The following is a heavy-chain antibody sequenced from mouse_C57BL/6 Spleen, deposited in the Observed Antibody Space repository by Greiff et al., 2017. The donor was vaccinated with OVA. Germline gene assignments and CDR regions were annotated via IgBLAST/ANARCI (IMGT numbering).Heavy chain of an antibody. CDR2: ISYSGST. CDR3: ARESSYGAWFAY. V-gene: IGHV3-1*01. D-gene: IGHD1-1*01. Sequence: VQLKESGPGMVKPSQSLSLTCTVTGYSITSGYDWHWIRHFPGNKLEWMGYISYSGSTNYNPSLKSRISITHDTSKNHFFLKLNSVTTEDTATYYCARESSYGAWFAYWGQGTLVTVSA. J-gene: IGHJ3*01. CDR1: GYSITSGYD.